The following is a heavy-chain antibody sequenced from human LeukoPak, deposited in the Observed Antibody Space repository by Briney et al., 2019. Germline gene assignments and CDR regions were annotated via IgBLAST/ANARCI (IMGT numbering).Heavy chain of an antibody. CDR2: ISSSSSYI. CDR3: ARIRVRGIGSYYFDD. CDR1: GFTFSSYS. Sequence: PGGSLRLSCAASGFTFSSYSMNWVRQAPGKGLEWVSSISSSSSYIYYADSVKGRFTISRDNAKNSLYLQMNSLRAEDTAVYYCARIRVRGIGSYYFDDWGQGALVTVSS. D-gene: IGHD3-10*01. J-gene: IGHJ4*02. V-gene: IGHV3-21*01.